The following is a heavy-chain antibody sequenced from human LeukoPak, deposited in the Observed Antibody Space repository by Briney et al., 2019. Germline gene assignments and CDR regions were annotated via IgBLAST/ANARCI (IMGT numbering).Heavy chain of an antibody. Sequence: ASVRVSCKASGYTFTSYDINWVRQATGQGLEWMGWMNPNSGNTGYAQKFQGRVTMTRNTSISIAYMELSSLRSEDTAVYYCARSRRGYSGFHFDYWGQGTLVTVSS. V-gene: IGHV1-8*01. J-gene: IGHJ4*02. CDR3: ARSRRGYSGFHFDY. D-gene: IGHD5-12*01. CDR1: GYTFTSYD. CDR2: MNPNSGNT.